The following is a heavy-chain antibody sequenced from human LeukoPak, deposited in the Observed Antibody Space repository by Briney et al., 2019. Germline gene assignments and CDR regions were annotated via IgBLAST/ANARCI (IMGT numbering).Heavy chain of an antibody. CDR2: IGGDGIA. CDR3: AKAFSGGAYCGGDCYSGLDY. Sequence: GGSLRLSCVASGFTFTDHPMNWVRQAPGKGLEWISYIGGDGIAFYADSVKGRFTASTDDARKSMYLQMNSLRVEDTAVYYCAKAFSGGAYCGGDCYSGLDYWGQGTLVTVSS. V-gene: IGHV3-69-1*01. D-gene: IGHD2-21*02. CDR1: GFTFTDHP. J-gene: IGHJ4*02.